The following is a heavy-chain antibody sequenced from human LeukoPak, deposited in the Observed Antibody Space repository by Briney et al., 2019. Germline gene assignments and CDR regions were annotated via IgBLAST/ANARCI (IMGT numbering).Heavy chain of an antibody. CDR1: GGSIRRSSYY. V-gene: IGHV4-39*07. CDR3: ARDRRIVGATTFDY. Sequence: PSETLSLTCTVSGGSIRRSSYYWGWIRQPPGKGLEWIGSIYYSGSTYYNPSLKSRVTISVDTSKNQFSLKLSSVTAADTAVYYCARDRRIVGATTFDYWGQGTLVTVSS. J-gene: IGHJ4*02. CDR2: IYYSGST. D-gene: IGHD1-26*01.